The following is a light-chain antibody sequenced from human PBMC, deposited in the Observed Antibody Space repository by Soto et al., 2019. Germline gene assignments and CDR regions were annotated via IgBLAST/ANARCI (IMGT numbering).Light chain of an antibody. CDR3: SSYAGSNILV. CDR2: EVS. Sequence: QPVLTQPPSASGSPGQSVTISCTGTSSDVGGYDYVSWYQQHPGKAPKLMIYEVSKRPSGVPDRFSGSKSGNTASLTVSGLQAEDEADYYCSSYAGSNILVFGGGTKLTVL. CDR1: SSDVGGYDY. V-gene: IGLV2-8*01. J-gene: IGLJ2*01.